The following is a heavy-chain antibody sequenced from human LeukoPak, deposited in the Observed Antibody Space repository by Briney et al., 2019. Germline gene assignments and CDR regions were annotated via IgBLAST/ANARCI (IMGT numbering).Heavy chain of an antibody. Sequence: SETLSLTCIVSGDSISSSSYYWGWIRQPPGKGLEWIGSIYYRGSTYYNPSLKSRVTISGDTSKNQFSLKVSSVTAADTAVYYCARGPLWFGKNWFDPWGQGTLVTVSS. CDR2: IYYRGST. D-gene: IGHD3-10*01. V-gene: IGHV4-39*07. CDR1: GDSISSSSYY. J-gene: IGHJ5*02. CDR3: ARGPLWFGKNWFDP.